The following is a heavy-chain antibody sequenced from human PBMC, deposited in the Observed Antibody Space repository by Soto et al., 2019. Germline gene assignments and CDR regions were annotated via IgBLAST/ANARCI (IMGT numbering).Heavy chain of an antibody. V-gene: IGHV3-66*01. CDR2: IYSDGYT. CDR1: GFTFSDYY. Sequence: GGSLRLSCAASGFTFSDYYMSWIRQAPGKGLEWVSIIYSDGYTYYAASVKGRFTISRDNFKNTLYLQMSSLRAEDTAVYYCARRKYCSSTTCFDYWGQGTLVTVSS. D-gene: IGHD2-2*01. CDR3: ARRKYCSSTTCFDY. J-gene: IGHJ4*02.